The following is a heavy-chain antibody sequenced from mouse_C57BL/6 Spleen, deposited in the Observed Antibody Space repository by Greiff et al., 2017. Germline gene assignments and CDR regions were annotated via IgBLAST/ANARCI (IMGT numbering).Heavy chain of an antibody. J-gene: IGHJ1*03. Sequence: VQLQQSGAELVRPGTSVKVSCKASGYAFTNYLIEWVKQRPGQGLEWIGVINPGSGGTNYNEQFKGKDTLTADKSSSTASMQLSSLTAEDSAVYFCARRYYGSRGYFDVWGTGTTVTVSS. V-gene: IGHV1-54*01. CDR2: INPGSGGT. CDR3: ARRYYGSRGYFDV. CDR1: GYAFTNYL. D-gene: IGHD1-1*01.